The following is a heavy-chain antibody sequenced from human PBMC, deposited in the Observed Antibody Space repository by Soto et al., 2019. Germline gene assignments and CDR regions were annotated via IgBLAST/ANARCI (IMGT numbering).Heavy chain of an antibody. CDR3: AKDRDPYCSSTSCNGFVY. Sequence: PGGSLRLSCAASGFTFSSYAMSWVRQAPGKGLEWVSAISGSGGSTYYADSVKGRFTISRDNSKNTLYLQMNSLRAEDTAVYYCAKDRDPYCSSTSCNGFVYWGQGTLVTVSS. J-gene: IGHJ4*02. V-gene: IGHV3-23*01. D-gene: IGHD2-2*01. CDR1: GFTFSSYA. CDR2: ISGSGGST.